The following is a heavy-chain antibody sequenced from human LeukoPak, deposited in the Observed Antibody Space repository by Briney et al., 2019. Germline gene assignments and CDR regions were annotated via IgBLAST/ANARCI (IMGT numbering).Heavy chain of an antibody. V-gene: IGHV4-59*01. J-gene: IGHJ4*02. CDR1: GVSIGTYY. CDR3: ARGIFGSGSYYGGGIDY. D-gene: IGHD3-10*01. Sequence: SETLSLTCTVSGVSIGTYYWTCIRQPPGKGLEWIGFIYYSGSTKYSPSLESRVTISLDTSRNQFSLRLRSVTASDTAVYFCARGIFGSGSYYGGGIDYWGLGTLVTVSS. CDR2: IYYSGST.